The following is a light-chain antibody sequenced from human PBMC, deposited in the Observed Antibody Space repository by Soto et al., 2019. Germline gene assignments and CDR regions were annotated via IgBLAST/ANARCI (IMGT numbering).Light chain of an antibody. V-gene: IGKV1-5*01. CDR1: QSVRNW. J-gene: IGKJ1*01. CDR2: DSS. CDR3: QQYDGYSPQT. Sequence: DIQMTQSPSSLSASVGYRVTITCRSSQSVRNWLAWYQQKPGRAPQLLIYDSSTLEPGVPSRFRGSGSGTEFTLTINGLQPDDFATYYCQQYDGYSPQTFGQGTKVDI.